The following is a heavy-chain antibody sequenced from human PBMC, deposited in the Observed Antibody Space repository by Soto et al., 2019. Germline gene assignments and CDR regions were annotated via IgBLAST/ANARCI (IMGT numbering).Heavy chain of an antibody. Sequence: QVQLVQSGAEVKKPGSSVKVSCKASGGTFSSYTISWVRQAPGQGLEWMGRIIPILGIANYAQKFQGRVTITADKATSTAYVELSSLRSEDTAVYYCASLDRTMVRGVINPDYWGQGTLVTVSS. CDR1: GGTFSSYT. CDR3: ASLDRTMVRGVINPDY. CDR2: IIPILGIA. D-gene: IGHD3-10*01. J-gene: IGHJ4*02. V-gene: IGHV1-69*02.